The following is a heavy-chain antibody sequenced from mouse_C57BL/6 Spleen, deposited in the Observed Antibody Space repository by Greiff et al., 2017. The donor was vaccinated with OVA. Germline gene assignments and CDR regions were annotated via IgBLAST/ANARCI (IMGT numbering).Heavy chain of an antibody. CDR2: ISYSGST. D-gene: IGHD2-2*01. CDR1: GYSITSGYD. CDR3: ARSQGDGYAWFAY. V-gene: IGHV3-1*01. Sequence: EVMLVESGPGMVKPSQSLSLTCTVTGYSITSGYDWHWIRHFPGNKLEWMGYISYSGSTNYNPSLKSRISITHDTSKNHFFLKLNSVTTEDTATYYCARSQGDGYAWFAYWGQGTLVTVSA. J-gene: IGHJ3*01.